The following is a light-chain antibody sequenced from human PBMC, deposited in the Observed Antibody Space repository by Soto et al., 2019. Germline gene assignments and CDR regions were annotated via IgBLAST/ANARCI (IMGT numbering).Light chain of an antibody. CDR1: QSVSNNY. V-gene: IGKV3-20*01. CDR2: GAS. CDR3: QQYGSSGT. Sequence: PGDRATLSCRASQSVSNNYLAWYQQKPGQAPRLLIYGASNRATGIPDRFSGSGSGTDFTLTISRLEPEDFAVYYCQQYGSSGTFGQGTKVDI. J-gene: IGKJ1*01.